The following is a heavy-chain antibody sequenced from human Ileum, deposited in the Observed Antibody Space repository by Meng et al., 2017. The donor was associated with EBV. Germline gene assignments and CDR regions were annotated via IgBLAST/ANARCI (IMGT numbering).Heavy chain of an antibody. Sequence: EVQLVESGGGLVQSVGALRLSCAASGFTFSSYWMHWVRQAPGKGLVWVSNIKTDGSTSAYADSVKGRFTISRDNAKNTLYLQMNSLRVEDTAIYYCVKSNWGSEDSWGQGTLVTVSS. J-gene: IGHJ4*02. V-gene: IGHV3-74*03. CDR3: VKSNWGSEDS. CDR1: GFTFSSYW. D-gene: IGHD7-27*01. CDR2: IKTDGSTS.